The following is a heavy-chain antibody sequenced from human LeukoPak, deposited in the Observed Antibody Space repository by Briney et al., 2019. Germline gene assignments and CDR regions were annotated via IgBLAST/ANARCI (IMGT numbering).Heavy chain of an antibody. D-gene: IGHD6-19*01. V-gene: IGHV4-59*08. J-gene: IGHJ2*01. CDR1: GVSISSYY. Sequence: SETLSLTCTVSGVSISSYYWSWIRQPPGKGLEWIGYIYYSGSTNYNPSLKSRVTITVDTSKNQFSLKLSSVTAADTAVYYCAREAVAGASFDLWGRGTLVTVSS. CDR3: AREAVAGASFDL. CDR2: IYYSGST.